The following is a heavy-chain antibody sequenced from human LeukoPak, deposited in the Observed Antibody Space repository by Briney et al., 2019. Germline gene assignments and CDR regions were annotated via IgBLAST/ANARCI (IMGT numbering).Heavy chain of an antibody. V-gene: IGHV3-30-3*01. J-gene: IGHJ4*02. CDR1: GFTFSSYA. D-gene: IGHD1-26*01. Sequence: PGGSLRLSCAASGFTFSSYAMSWVRQAPGKGLEWVAVISYDGSNKYYADSVKGRCTISRDNSKNTLYLQMNSLRAEDTAVYYCARDRVGATDYFDYWGQGTLVTVSS. CDR3: ARDRVGATDYFDY. CDR2: ISYDGSNK.